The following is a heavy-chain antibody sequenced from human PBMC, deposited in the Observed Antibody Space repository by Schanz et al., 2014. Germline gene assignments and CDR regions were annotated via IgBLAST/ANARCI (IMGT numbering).Heavy chain of an antibody. CDR1: GGSISNANW. CDR2: VYHSGGT. V-gene: IGHV4-4*02. D-gene: IGHD5-18*01. CDR3: ARSVGMVRRYFDS. J-gene: IGHJ4*02. Sequence: QVQLQESGPGLVKPSGTLSLTCAVSGGSISNANWWSWVRQPPGKGLQWIGEVYHSGGTNYNPSLKSRVTISLDVSKNQFSLRLTSVTAADTAVYYCARSVGMVRRYFDSWGQGNLVTVSS.